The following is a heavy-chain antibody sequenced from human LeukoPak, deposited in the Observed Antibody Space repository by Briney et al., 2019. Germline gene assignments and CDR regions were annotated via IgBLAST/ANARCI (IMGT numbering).Heavy chain of an antibody. Sequence: SETLSLTCTVSGGSISTHYWSWIRQSAGKGLEWIGRIYISGSTDYNPSLKSRVTMSVDTSKNQFSLKLSPVTAADTAVYYCARGGQHLWPAYFDYWGQGTLVTVSS. V-gene: IGHV4-4*07. J-gene: IGHJ4*02. CDR2: IYISGST. CDR1: GGSISTHY. D-gene: IGHD5-18*01. CDR3: ARGGQHLWPAYFDY.